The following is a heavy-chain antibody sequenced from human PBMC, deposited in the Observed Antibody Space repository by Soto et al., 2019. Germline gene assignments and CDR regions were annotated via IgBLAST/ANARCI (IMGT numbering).Heavy chain of an antibody. Sequence: ASVKVCCKASGYTFTSYGISWVRQAPGQGLEWMGWISAYNGNTNYAQKLQGRVTMTTDTSTSTAYTELRNLRSEDTAVYYCARDYYSFDNGGQVSLVTVSS. V-gene: IGHV1-18*01. J-gene: IGHJ4*02. CDR3: ARDYYSFDN. CDR1: GYTFTSYG. CDR2: ISAYNGNT. D-gene: IGHD4-4*01.